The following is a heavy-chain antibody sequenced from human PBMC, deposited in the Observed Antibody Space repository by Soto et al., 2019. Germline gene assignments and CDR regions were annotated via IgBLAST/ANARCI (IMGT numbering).Heavy chain of an antibody. J-gene: IGHJ4*02. D-gene: IGHD3-22*01. V-gene: IGHV4-34*01. CDR3: ARGQRVGVITTWFDY. Sequence: SETLSLTCAVYVGSFSGYYWSWIRQPPGKGLEWIGEINHSGSTNYNPSLKSRVTISVDTSKNQFSLKLSSVTAADTAVYYCARGQRVGVITTWFDYWGQGTLVTVSS. CDR2: INHSGST. CDR1: VGSFSGYY.